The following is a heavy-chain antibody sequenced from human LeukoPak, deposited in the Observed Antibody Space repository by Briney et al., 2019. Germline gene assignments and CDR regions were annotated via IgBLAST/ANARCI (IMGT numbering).Heavy chain of an antibody. CDR1: GGSFSGYY. D-gene: IGHD2-2*01. V-gene: IGHV4-34*01. CDR3: AIGYCSSTSCWIDY. CDR2: INHSGST. J-gene: IGHJ4*02. Sequence: PSETLSLTCAVYGGSFSGYYWSWIRQPPGKGLEWIGEINHSGSTNYNPSLKSRVTISVDTSKNQFSLKLSSVTAADTAVYYCAIGYCSSTSCWIDYWGQGTLVTVSS.